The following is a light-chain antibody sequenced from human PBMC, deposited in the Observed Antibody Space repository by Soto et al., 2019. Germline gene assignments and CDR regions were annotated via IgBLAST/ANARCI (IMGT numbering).Light chain of an antibody. CDR1: QNVYNN. Sequence: EIVMTQSPATLSASPGEGATLSCKAGQNVYNNLAWFQQRLGQLPRLLIYDASTRATVISARFSGSGYGTEFTFTFSSLQSEDFAVYFCQQCRNWPLTFGGGTKVDIK. V-gene: IGKV3-15*01. J-gene: IGKJ4*01. CDR2: DAS. CDR3: QQCRNWPLT.